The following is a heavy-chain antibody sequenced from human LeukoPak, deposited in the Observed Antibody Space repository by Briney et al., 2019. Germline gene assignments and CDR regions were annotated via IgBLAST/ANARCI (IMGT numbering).Heavy chain of an antibody. D-gene: IGHD4-17*01. J-gene: IGHJ3*02. CDR1: GYTFTGYY. V-gene: IGHV1-2*06. Sequence: ASVKVSCKASGYTFTGYYMHWVRQAPGQGLEWMGRINPNSGGTNYAQKFQGRVTMTRDTSISTAYMELSRLRTDDTAVYYCARDAYGDYLDALDIWGQGTMVTVSS. CDR2: INPNSGGT. CDR3: ARDAYGDYLDALDI.